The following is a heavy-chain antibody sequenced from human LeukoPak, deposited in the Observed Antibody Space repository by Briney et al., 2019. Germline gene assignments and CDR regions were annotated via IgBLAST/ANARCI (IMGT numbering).Heavy chain of an antibody. CDR2: IYYSGST. Sequence: SQTLSLTCTVPGGSISSGGYYWSWIRQHPGKGLEWIGYIYYSGSTYYNPSLKSRVTISVDTSKNQFSLKLSSVTAADTAVYYCARDSGSSPTFDYWGQGTLVTVSS. CDR3: ARDSGSSPTFDY. J-gene: IGHJ4*02. V-gene: IGHV4-31*03. D-gene: IGHD1-26*01. CDR1: GGSISSGGYY.